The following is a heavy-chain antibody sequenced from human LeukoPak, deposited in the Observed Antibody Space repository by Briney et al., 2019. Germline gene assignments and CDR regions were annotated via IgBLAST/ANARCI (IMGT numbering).Heavy chain of an antibody. V-gene: IGHV4-59*01. CDR1: GGSINSYY. Sequence: SETLSLTCTASGGSINSYYWSWIRQPPGKGLEWIGYIYYRGSTNYNPSLKSRVTISEDTSKNQFSLKLSSVTAADTAVYYCARDLAAAGTIDPWGQGTLVTVSS. CDR3: ARDLAAAGTIDP. J-gene: IGHJ5*02. CDR2: IYYRGST. D-gene: IGHD6-13*01.